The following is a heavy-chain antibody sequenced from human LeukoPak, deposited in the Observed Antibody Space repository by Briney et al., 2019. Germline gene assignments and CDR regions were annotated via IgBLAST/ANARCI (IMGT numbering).Heavy chain of an antibody. D-gene: IGHD5-24*01. CDR2: VDPEDGET. CDR1: GYTFTDYY. CDR3: ATVTSAYDGSPFDY. Sequence: ASVKISCKXSGYTFTDYYMHWVQQAPGKGLEWMGLVDPEDGETIYAEKFQGRVTITADTSTDTAYMELSSLGSEDTAVYYCATVTSAYDGSPFDYWGQGTLVTVSS. V-gene: IGHV1-69-2*01. J-gene: IGHJ4*02.